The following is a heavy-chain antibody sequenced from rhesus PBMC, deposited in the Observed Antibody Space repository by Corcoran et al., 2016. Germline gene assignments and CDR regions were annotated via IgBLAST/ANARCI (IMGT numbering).Heavy chain of an antibody. Sequence: DVQLVESGGALAQPGGSLRLSCAASGVTFDEYAMSCVRQAPGKGLEGVSRIRWDGGRTYYSNSVYGRFTIARNNAKNTLYLQMDRLRAEDTALYYCSRGGTYGSGYYDIEYFEFWGPGTPITISS. J-gene: IGHJ2*01. CDR2: IRWDGGRT. CDR3: SRGGTYGSGYYDIEYFEF. D-gene: IGHD3-28*01. CDR1: GVTFDEYA. V-gene: IGHV3-134*01.